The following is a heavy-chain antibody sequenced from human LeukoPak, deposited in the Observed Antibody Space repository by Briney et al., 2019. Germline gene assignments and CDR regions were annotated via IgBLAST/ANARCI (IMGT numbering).Heavy chain of an antibody. Sequence: SGTLSLTCDVSGGSITNSKWWTWLRQPPGNGLEWIGEIYHSGSSNYNPSLRSRVTISVDKSKNQFSLKLYSVTAADTALYYCAGKDFGTQNFDFWGQGTLVTVSS. J-gene: IGHJ4*02. V-gene: IGHV4-4*02. CDR2: IYHSGSS. CDR3: AGKDFGTQNFDF. D-gene: IGHD3-10*01. CDR1: GGSITNSKW.